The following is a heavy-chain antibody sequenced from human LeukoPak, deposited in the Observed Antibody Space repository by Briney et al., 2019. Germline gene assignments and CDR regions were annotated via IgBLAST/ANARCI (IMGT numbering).Heavy chain of an antibody. Sequence: PGGSLRLSCAASGFTFSSYSMNWVRQAPGKGLEWVSSISISSSYIYYADSVKGRFTISRDNAKNSLYLQMNSLRAEDTAVYYCARAGSSSWYPSFFDYWGQGTLVTVSS. D-gene: IGHD6-13*01. CDR1: GFTFSSYS. CDR3: ARAGSSSWYPSFFDY. V-gene: IGHV3-21*01. J-gene: IGHJ4*02. CDR2: ISISSSYI.